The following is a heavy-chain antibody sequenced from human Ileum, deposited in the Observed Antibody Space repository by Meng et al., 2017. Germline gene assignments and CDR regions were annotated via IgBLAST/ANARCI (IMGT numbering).Heavy chain of an antibody. CDR3: AKDGTSGSYLGLYY. CDR2: TYYRSKWYN. CDR1: GDSVSSNSAA. D-gene: IGHD1-26*01. Sequence: QVQLHQSVQGHVKLWQTLDLTCTISGDSVSSNSAAWNWIRQAPSRGLEWLGSTYYRSKWYNDYAVSVKSRITINPDTFKNQFSLQLNSVTPEDTAVYYCAKDGTSGSYLGLYYWGQLTLVTVSS. V-gene: IGHV6-1*01. J-gene: IGHJ4*02.